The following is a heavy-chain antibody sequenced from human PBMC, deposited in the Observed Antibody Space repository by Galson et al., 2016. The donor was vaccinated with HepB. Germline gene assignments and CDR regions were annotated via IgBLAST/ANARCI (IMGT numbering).Heavy chain of an antibody. D-gene: IGHD3-10*01. CDR2: IYPGDSDT. J-gene: IGHJ3*02. CDR3: ARRSSDAFDI. V-gene: IGHV5-51*01. Sequence: QSGAEVTKPGESLKISCEGSGYSFTSYWIGWVRQTPGKGLEWMGTIYPGDSDTRYSPSSQGQVTISADKSISAAYLQWNSLKASDTAIYYCARRSSDAFDIWGQGTMVTVSS. CDR1: GYSFTSYW.